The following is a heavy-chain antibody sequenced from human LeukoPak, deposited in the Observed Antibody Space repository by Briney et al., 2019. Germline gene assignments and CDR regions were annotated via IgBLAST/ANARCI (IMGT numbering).Heavy chain of an antibody. Sequence: SETLSLTCAVYGGSFSGYYWSWIRQPPGKGLEWIGEINHSGSTNYNPSLKSRVTISVDTSKNQFSLKLSSVTAADTAVYYCALDEIHPEYFQHWGQGTLVTVSS. CDR3: ALDEIHPEYFQH. CDR1: GGSFSGYY. V-gene: IGHV4-34*01. CDR2: INHSGST. D-gene: IGHD5-18*01. J-gene: IGHJ1*01.